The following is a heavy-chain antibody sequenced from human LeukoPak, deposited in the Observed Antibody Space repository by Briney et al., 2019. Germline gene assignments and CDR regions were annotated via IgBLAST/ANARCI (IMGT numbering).Heavy chain of an antibody. V-gene: IGHV3-33*01. CDR1: GFTFSSYG. D-gene: IGHD4-17*01. CDR2: IWYDGSNK. CDR3: ARGTVTTPLDY. J-gene: IGHJ4*02. Sequence: GGSPRLSCAASGFTFSSYGMHWVRQAPGKGLEWVAVIWYDGSNKYYADSVKGRFTISRDNSKNTLYLQMNSLRAEDTAVYYCARGTVTTPLDYWGQGTLVTVSS.